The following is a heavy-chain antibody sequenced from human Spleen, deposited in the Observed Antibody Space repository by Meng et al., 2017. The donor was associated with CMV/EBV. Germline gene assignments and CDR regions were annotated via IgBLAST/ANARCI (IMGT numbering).Heavy chain of an antibody. V-gene: IGHV4-39*07. J-gene: IGHJ5*02. Sequence: SETLSLTCTVSGGSISSSRYYWGWIRQSPGRGLEWIGSVYYSGTTYYNPSLKSRVTISIDTSKSRFSLKLSSVTAADTAVYLCARAAGYCNSPSCYDNWFDPWGQGTLVTVSS. D-gene: IGHD2-2*01. CDR3: ARAAGYCNSPSCYDNWFDP. CDR1: GGSISSSRYY. CDR2: VYYSGTT.